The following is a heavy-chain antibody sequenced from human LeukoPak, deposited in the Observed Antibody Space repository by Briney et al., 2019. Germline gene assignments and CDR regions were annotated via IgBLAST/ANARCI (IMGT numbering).Heavy chain of an antibody. CDR2: IIPIFGTA. J-gene: IGHJ1*01. Sequence: VASVKVSCKASGGTFSSYAISWVRQAPGQGLEWMGGIIPIFGTANYAQKFQGRVTITTDESTSTAYMELSSLRSEDTAVYYCAKDHYYYDSRLYDEYFQHWGQGTLVTVSS. CDR3: AKDHYYYDSRLYDEYFQH. D-gene: IGHD3-22*01. CDR1: GGTFSSYA. V-gene: IGHV1-69*05.